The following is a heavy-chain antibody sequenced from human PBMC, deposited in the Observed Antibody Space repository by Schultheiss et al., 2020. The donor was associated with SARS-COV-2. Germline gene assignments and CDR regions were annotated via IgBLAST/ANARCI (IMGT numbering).Heavy chain of an antibody. CDR2: IYSGGST. J-gene: IGHJ4*02. CDR1: GFTFSSYW. CDR3: ATWVGGDY. D-gene: IGHD3-16*01. V-gene: IGHV3-53*01. Sequence: GGSLRLSCAASGFTFSSYWMSWVRQAPGKGLEWVSVIYSGGSTYYADSVKGRFTISRDNAKNPLYLQMNSLRAEDTAVYYCATWVGGDYWGQGTLVTVSS.